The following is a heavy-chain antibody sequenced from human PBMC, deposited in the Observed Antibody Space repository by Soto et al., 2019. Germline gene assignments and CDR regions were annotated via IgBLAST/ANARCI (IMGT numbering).Heavy chain of an antibody. Sequence: QVQLQESGPGLVKPSETLSLTCTVSGGSISSYYWSWIRQPPGKGLEWIGYIYYSGSTNYNPSLKSRVTISVDTSKNQFSLKLSSVTAADTAVYYCAGSLGDVDIVATIDVRFDYWGQGTLVTVSS. D-gene: IGHD5-12*01. V-gene: IGHV4-59*08. CDR3: AGSLGDVDIVATIDVRFDY. CDR2: IYYSGST. CDR1: GGSISSYY. J-gene: IGHJ4*02.